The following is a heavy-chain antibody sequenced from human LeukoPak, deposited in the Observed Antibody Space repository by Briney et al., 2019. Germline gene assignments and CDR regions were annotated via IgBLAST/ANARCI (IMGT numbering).Heavy chain of an antibody. J-gene: IGHJ5*02. Sequence: SETLSLTCTVSGGSISSSSYYWGWIRQPPGKGLEWIGSIYYSGSTYYNPSLKSRVTISVDTSKNQFSLKLSSVTAADTAVYYCAREAIAVAANWFDPSGQGTLVTVSS. CDR2: IYYSGST. CDR1: GGSISSSSYY. V-gene: IGHV4-39*01. D-gene: IGHD6-19*01. CDR3: AREAIAVAANWFDP.